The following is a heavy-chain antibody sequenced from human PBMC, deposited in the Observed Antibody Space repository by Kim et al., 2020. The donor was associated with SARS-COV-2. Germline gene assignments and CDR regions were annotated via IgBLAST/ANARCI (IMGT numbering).Heavy chain of an antibody. D-gene: IGHD3-10*01. CDR3: ATHQLWFGEGYFDY. V-gene: IGHV4-39*01. CDR2: IYYSGST. Sequence: SETLSLTCTVSGGSISSSSYYWGWIRQPPGKGLEWIGSIYYSGSTYYNPSLKSRVTISVDTSKNQFSLKLSSVTAADTAVYYCATHQLWFGEGYFDYWGQGTLVTVSS. CDR1: GGSISSSSYY. J-gene: IGHJ4*02.